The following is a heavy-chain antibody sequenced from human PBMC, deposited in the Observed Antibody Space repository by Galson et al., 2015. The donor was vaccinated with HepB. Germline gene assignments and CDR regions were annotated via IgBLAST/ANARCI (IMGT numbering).Heavy chain of an antibody. J-gene: IGHJ4*02. CDR1: GFTFSSYS. Sequence: SLRLSCAASGFTFSSYSMNWVRQAPGKGLEWVSYISSSSSDRFYADSVEGRFTISRDNAKNSLYLQMNSLRAEDTATYYCAHKGPNWATSGWYFFDSWGQGTLVTVSS. D-gene: IGHD6-19*01. V-gene: IGHV3-48*01. CDR3: AHKGPNWATSGWYFFDS. CDR2: ISSSSSDR.